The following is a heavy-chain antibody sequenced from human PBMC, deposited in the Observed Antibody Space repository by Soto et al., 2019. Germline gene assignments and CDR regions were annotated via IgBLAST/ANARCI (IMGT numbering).Heavy chain of an antibody. J-gene: IGHJ4*02. CDR3: VPHENYYDSSGYYSEGDY. D-gene: IGHD3-22*01. CDR1: GFTFSSYG. Sequence: HPGGSLRLSCAASGFTFSSYGMHWVRQAPGKGLEWVAVISYDGSNKYYADSVKGRFTISRDNSKNTLYLQMNSLRAEDTAVYYCVPHENYYDSSGYYSEGDYWGQGTLVTVSS. V-gene: IGHV3-30*03. CDR2: ISYDGSNK.